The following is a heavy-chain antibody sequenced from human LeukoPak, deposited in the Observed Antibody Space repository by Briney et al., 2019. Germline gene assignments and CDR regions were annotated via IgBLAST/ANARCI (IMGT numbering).Heavy chain of an antibody. J-gene: IGHJ6*02. CDR2: INAGNGNT. D-gene: IGHD3-10*01. Sequence: ASVKVSCKTSGYTFTSYAMHWVRQAPGQRLEWMGWINAGNGNTKYSQKFQGRVTITRDTSASTAYMELSSLRSEDTAVYYCARYGSGSYLPSHYGMDVWGQGTTVTVSS. V-gene: IGHV1-3*01. CDR3: ARYGSGSYLPSHYGMDV. CDR1: GYTFTSYA.